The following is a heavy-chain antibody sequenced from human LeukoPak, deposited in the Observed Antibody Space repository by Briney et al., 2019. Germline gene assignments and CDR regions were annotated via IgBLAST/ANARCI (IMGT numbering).Heavy chain of an antibody. Sequence: GESLRISCKGSGYTFTSHWIGWVRQMPGQGLEWMGITFPRDSDTRYSPSFQGQVTISADKSISTAYVQWSSLKASDTAIYYCARGPTVTGDWYFDLWGHGTLVTVSS. CDR2: TFPRDSDT. J-gene: IGHJ2*01. D-gene: IGHD4-11*01. V-gene: IGHV5-51*01. CDR3: ARGPTVTGDWYFDL. CDR1: GYTFTSHW.